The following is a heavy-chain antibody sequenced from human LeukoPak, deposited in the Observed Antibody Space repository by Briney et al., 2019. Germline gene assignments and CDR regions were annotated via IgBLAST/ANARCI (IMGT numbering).Heavy chain of an antibody. V-gene: IGHV4-34*01. CDR3: AREGPGYYYGSGSIDY. D-gene: IGHD3-10*01. Sequence: SETLSLTCAVYGGSFSGYYWSWIRQPPGKGLEWIGEIHHSGSTNYNPSLKSRVTISVDTSKNQFSLKLSSVTAADTAVYYCAREGPGYYYGSGSIDYWGQGTLVTVSS. CDR2: IHHSGST. J-gene: IGHJ4*02. CDR1: GGSFSGYY.